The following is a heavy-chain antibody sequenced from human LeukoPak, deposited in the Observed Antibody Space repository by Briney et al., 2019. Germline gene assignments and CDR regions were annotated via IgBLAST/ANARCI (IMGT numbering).Heavy chain of an antibody. J-gene: IGHJ4*02. Sequence: GGSLRLSCAASGFTFSSYSMNWVRQAPGKGLEWVSYISSSSSTIYYADSVKGRFTISRDNAKNSLYLQMNSLRDEDAAVYYCANLGPPGRDHYLESWGQGTLVTVSS. D-gene: IGHD5-24*01. CDR3: ANLGPPGRDHYLES. CDR2: ISSSSSTI. V-gene: IGHV3-48*02. CDR1: GFTFSSYS.